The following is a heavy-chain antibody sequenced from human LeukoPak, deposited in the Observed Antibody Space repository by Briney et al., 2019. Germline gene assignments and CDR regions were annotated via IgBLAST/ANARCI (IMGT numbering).Heavy chain of an antibody. J-gene: IGHJ4*02. CDR3: ARGAPNGDTYYDYVWGSYRYPDFDY. CDR2: INPNSGGT. CDR1: GYTFTGYY. V-gene: IGHV1-2*02. D-gene: IGHD3-16*02. Sequence: GASVKVSCKASGYTFTGYYMHWVRQAPGQGLEWMGWINPNSGGTNYAQKFQGRVTMTRDTSISTAYMELSRLRSDDTAVYYCARGAPNGDTYYDYVWGSYRYPDFDYWGQGTLVTVS.